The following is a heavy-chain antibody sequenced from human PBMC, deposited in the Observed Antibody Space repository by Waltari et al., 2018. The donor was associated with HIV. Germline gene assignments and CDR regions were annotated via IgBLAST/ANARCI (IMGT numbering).Heavy chain of an antibody. J-gene: IGHJ4*02. Sequence: QVQLVQAGAEGKKPGASVKVSCKASGYTFNTNNFNWVRQAPGQGLEWMGWMSPNTGNRGFAQKFQGRVTMTGDTSISTVYMELSGLTSEDTAVYYCARGPLGVPAAKVQFDYWGQGTLLTVSS. V-gene: IGHV1-8*01. D-gene: IGHD2-2*01. CDR2: MSPNTGNR. CDR3: ARGPLGVPAAKVQFDY. CDR1: GYTFNTNN.